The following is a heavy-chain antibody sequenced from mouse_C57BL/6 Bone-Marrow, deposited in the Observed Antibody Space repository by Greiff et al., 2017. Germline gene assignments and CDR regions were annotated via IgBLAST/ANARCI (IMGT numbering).Heavy chain of an antibody. CDR1: GYTFTDYE. J-gene: IGHJ3*01. CDR3: TRCYDGSWFAY. Sequence: QVQLQQSGAELVRPGASVTLSCKASGYTFTDYEMHWVKQTPVHGLEWIGAIDPETGGTAYNQKFKGKAILTADKSSSTAYMELRSLTSEDSAVYYCTRCYDGSWFAYWGQGTLVTVSA. CDR2: IDPETGGT. V-gene: IGHV1-15*01. D-gene: IGHD2-12*01.